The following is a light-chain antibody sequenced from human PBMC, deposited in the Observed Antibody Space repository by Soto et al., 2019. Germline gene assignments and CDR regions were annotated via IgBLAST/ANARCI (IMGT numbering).Light chain of an antibody. V-gene: IGKV3-15*01. CDR2: SAS. CDR3: HQYNHWLTWT. Sequence: EIVLTQSPGTLSLSPGDRTTLSCRASQSFNSNYLAWYQQKPGQAPRLLIYSASTRATGIPARFSGSGSGTEFTLTISSLQSEDFAVYYCHQYNHWLTWTFGQGTKVDIK. CDR1: QSFNSN. J-gene: IGKJ1*01.